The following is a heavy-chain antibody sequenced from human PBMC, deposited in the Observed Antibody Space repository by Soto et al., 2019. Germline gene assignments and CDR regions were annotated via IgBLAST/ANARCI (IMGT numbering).Heavy chain of an antibody. CDR2: INHSGST. D-gene: IGHD3-22*01. J-gene: IGHJ4*02. Sequence: PSETLSLTCAVYGGSFSGYYWSWIRQPPGKGLEWIGEINHSGSTNYNPSLKSRVTISVDTSKNQFSLKLSSVTAADTAVYYCASGRLGSGYYYGPFDYWGQGTLVTVSS. CDR3: ASGRLGSGYYYGPFDY. V-gene: IGHV4-34*01. CDR1: GGSFSGYY.